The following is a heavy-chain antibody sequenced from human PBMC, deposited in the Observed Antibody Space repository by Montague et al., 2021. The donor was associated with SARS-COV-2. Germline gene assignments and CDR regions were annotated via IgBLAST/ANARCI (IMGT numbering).Heavy chain of an antibody. Sequence: SETLSLTCTVSGGSISSPDYNWGRLRQTQGQGLDWIGCIYYTGRTYYNPSLRSRVSLSRDTSKNHFSLSLSSVTVADTAVYFCARQLPSYCATYKYHPYAFAGWGQGALVTVSS. V-gene: IGHV4-39*01. CDR2: IYYTGRT. CDR1: GGSISSPDYN. D-gene: IGHD2-8*01. CDR3: ARQLPSYCATYKYHPYAFAG. J-gene: IGHJ1*01.